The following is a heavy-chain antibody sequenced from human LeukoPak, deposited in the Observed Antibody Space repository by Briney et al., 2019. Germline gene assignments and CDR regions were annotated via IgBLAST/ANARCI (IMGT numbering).Heavy chain of an antibody. D-gene: IGHD3-16*02. CDR2: INHSGST. CDR1: DGSFSGYY. V-gene: IGHV4-34*01. Sequence: SETLSLTCAVYDGSFSGYYWSWIRQPPGKGLEWIGEINHSGSTNYNPSLKSRVTISVDTSKNQFSLKLSSVTAADTAVYYCARGNRYDYVWGSYRYSISGAEYFQHWGQGTLVTVSS. J-gene: IGHJ1*01. CDR3: ARGNRYDYVWGSYRYSISGAEYFQH.